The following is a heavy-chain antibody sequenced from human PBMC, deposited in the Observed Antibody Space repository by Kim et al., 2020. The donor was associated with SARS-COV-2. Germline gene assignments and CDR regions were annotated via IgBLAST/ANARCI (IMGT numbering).Heavy chain of an antibody. CDR3: ARTSSHEMSTFNPGGLHVGMDA. J-gene: IGHJ6*02. CDR1: GNTFIGYH. Sequence: ASVKVSCKASGNTFIGYHIHWMRQAPGQGLVWMGRINPRSGDTKFAQNFQGRVSMTRDTSISTAFIELSGLTFDDTAVYYCARTSSHEMSTFNPGGLHVGMDAWGQGTTVIVSS. V-gene: IGHV1-2*06. CDR2: INPRSGDT. D-gene: IGHD2-2*01.